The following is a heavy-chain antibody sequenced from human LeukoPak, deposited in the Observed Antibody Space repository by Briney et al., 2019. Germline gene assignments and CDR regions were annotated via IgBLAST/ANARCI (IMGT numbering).Heavy chain of an antibody. CDR1: GFTVSSNY. CDR3: AKAYYYASSGYYANYYFDY. V-gene: IGHV3-23*01. CDR2: ISGSGGST. Sequence: GGSLRLSCAASGFTVSSNYMSWVRQAPGKGLEWVSAISGSGGSTYYADSVKGRFTISRDNSKNTLYLQMNSLRAEDTAVYYCAKAYYYASSGYYANYYFDYWGQGTLVTVSS. D-gene: IGHD3-22*01. J-gene: IGHJ4*02.